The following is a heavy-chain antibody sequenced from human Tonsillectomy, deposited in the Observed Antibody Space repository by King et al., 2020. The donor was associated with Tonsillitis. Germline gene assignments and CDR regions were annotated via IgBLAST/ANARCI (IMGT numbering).Heavy chain of an antibody. CDR1: GGSISSHY. D-gene: IGHD2-15*01. Sequence: QVQLQESGPGLVKPSETLSLTCTVSGGSISSHYWSWIRQPPGKGLEWIGYIYYSGSTNYNPSLKSRVTISVDTSKNQFSLKLSSVTAADTAVYYCARDHVVVVASTRYYYVMDVWGQGTTVTVSS. V-gene: IGHV4-59*11. J-gene: IGHJ6*02. CDR3: ARDHVVVVASTRYYYVMDV. CDR2: IYYSGST.